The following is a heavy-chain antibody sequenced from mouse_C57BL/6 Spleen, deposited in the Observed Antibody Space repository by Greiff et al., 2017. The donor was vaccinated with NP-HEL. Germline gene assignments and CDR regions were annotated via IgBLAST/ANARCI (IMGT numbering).Heavy chain of an antibody. J-gene: IGHJ3*01. CDR1: GYSITSGYY. Sequence: DVKLQESGPGLVKPSQSLSLTCSVTGYSITSGYYWNWIRQFPGNKLEWMGYISYDGSNNYNPSLKNRISITRDTSKNQFFLKLNSVTTEDTATYYCARWDYYGFAYWGQGTLVTVSA. D-gene: IGHD1-1*01. CDR2: ISYDGSN. V-gene: IGHV3-6*01. CDR3: ARWDYYGFAY.